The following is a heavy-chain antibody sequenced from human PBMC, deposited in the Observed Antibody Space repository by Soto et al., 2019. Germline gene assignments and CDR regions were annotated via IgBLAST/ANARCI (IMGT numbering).Heavy chain of an antibody. CDR1: GFTVTNKY. D-gene: IGHD4-17*01. J-gene: IGHJ2*01. Sequence: EVQLVESGGGLIQPGGSLRLSCAASGFTVTNKYMTWVRQAPGKGLEWVSVIYSGGSTSYADSVKGRFTISRDNSKNILYLQMNSLRAEDTAVYYCVRVDYGDYGWYFDLWGRGTLVTVSS. V-gene: IGHV3-53*01. CDR2: IYSGGST. CDR3: VRVDYGDYGWYFDL.